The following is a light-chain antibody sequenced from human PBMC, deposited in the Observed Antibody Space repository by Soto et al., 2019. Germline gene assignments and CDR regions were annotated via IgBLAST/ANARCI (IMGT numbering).Light chain of an antibody. CDR3: QQRYNSPQT. Sequence: DIQMTQSPSSLSASVGDRVTITCRASQNINNYLNWYQQKPGNAPKLLIYAASSLQSGVPSRFSGSGSGTEFTLIIISMQPEDFATFYCQQRYNSPQTFGQGTKVDI. J-gene: IGKJ1*01. CDR1: QNINNY. V-gene: IGKV1-39*01. CDR2: AAS.